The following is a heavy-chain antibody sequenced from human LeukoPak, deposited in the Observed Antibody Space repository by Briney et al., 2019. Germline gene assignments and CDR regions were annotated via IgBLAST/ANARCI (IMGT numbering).Heavy chain of an antibody. CDR3: ARVSSWYGAFGI. D-gene: IGHD6-13*01. CDR1: GFTFSSYD. J-gene: IGHJ3*02. CDR2: IGTAGDT. Sequence: GGSLRLSCAASGFTFSSYDMHWVRQATGKGLEWVSAIGTAGDTYYPGSVKGRFTISRENAKNSLYLQMNSLRAGDTAVYYCARVSSWYGAFGIWGQGTMVTVSS. V-gene: IGHV3-13*01.